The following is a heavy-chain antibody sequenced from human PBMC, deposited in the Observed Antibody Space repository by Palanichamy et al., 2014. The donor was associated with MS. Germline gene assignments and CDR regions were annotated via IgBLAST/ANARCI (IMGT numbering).Heavy chain of an antibody. CDR3: ARDPGDYYVFWNGYPYYFDS. J-gene: IGHJ4*02. D-gene: IGHD3/OR15-3a*01. Sequence: QVQLVESGGRVVQPGRSLRLSCKASGFIFSSYGMHWVRQPPGKGLEWVAVIWNDGSNEYYSDSVKGRFTISRDNSNNTLNLQMSSLRAEDTGVYYCARDPGDYYVFWNGYPYYFDSWGQGTLVTVSS. CDR1: GFIFSSYG. CDR2: IWNDGSNE. V-gene: IGHV3-33*01.